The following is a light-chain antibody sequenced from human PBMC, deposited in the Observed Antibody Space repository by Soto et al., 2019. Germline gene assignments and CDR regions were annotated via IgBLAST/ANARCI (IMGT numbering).Light chain of an antibody. J-gene: IGLJ3*02. CDR2: QDN. CDR3: QAWDSRSYVV. Sequence: SYELTQPPSVSVSPGQKAIITCSGDKLGNKYTCWYQQKPGQSPVLVIYQDNKRPSGIPERFSGSNSGNTATLTISGTQAMDEADYYCQAWDSRSYVVFGGGTKVTVL. V-gene: IGLV3-1*01. CDR1: KLGNKY.